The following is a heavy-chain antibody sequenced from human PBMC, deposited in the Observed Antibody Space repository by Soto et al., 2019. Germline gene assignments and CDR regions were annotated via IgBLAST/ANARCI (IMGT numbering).Heavy chain of an antibody. CDR3: ARDVGYYDSSGYYSLRY. J-gene: IGHJ4*02. D-gene: IGHD3-22*01. CDR1: GGTFSSYA. CDR2: IIPIFGTA. V-gene: IGHV1-69*01. Sequence: QVQLVQSGAEVKKPGSSVKVSCKASGGTFSSYAISWVRQAPGQGLEWMGGIIPIFGTANYAQKFQGRVTITADESTSTAYMELSSLRSEDTAVYYCARDVGYYDSSGYYSLRYWGQGTLVTVSS.